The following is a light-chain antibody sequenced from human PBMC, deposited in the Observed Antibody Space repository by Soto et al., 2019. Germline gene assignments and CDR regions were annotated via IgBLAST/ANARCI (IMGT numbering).Light chain of an antibody. CDR3: QQGNSFPFT. V-gene: IGKV1D-12*01. J-gene: IGKJ3*01. CDR2: AAS. CDR1: QGISNW. Sequence: DIQMTQSPSSVSASLGDRVSITCRASQGISNWLAWYQQKPGRAPKLLIYAASSLQSGVSSRFSGSGSGTDFTLTISSLQPEDFATYYCQQGNSFPFTFGPGAKVDIK.